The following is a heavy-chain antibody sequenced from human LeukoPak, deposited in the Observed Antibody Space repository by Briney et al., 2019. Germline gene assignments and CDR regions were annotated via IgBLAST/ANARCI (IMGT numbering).Heavy chain of an antibody. V-gene: IGHV1-2*02. D-gene: IGHD6-13*01. CDR2: MNPHSGVT. CDR3: ARGNGIAAADY. Sequence: ASVKVSCKASGYTFKDYFIHWLRQAPGEGLEWMGWMNPHSGVTGPTRLLQGRVTMTRDTSISTAYMELSRLRSDDTAVYYCARGNGIAAADYWGQGTLVTVSS. CDR1: GYTFKDYF. J-gene: IGHJ4*02.